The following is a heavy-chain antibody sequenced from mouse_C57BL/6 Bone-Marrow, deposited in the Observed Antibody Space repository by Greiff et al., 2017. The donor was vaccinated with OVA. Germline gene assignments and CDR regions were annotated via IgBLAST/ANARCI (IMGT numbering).Heavy chain of an antibody. Sequence: QVQLQQPGAELVKPGASVKMSCKASGYTFTSYWITWVKQRPGQGLAWIGDIYPGSGSTNYNEKFKSKATLTVDTSSSTAYMQLSSLTSEDSAVYYCARGTTVVGRDDWGQGTTLTVSS. CDR3: ARGTTVVGRDD. CDR1: GYTFTSYW. V-gene: IGHV1-55*01. D-gene: IGHD1-1*01. J-gene: IGHJ2*01. CDR2: IYPGSGST.